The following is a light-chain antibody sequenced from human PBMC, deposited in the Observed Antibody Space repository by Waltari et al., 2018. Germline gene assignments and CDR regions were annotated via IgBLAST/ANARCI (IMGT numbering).Light chain of an antibody. CDR2: DAS. CDR3: QQRSNWRHT. J-gene: IGKJ4*01. V-gene: IGKV3-11*01. Sequence: EIVLTQSPVTLSLSPGERATLSCRASQSVSSYLAWYQQKPGQAPRLLIYDASNRATGIPARFSGSGSGTDFTLTISSLEPEDFAVYYCQQRSNWRHTFGGGTKVEIK. CDR1: QSVSSY.